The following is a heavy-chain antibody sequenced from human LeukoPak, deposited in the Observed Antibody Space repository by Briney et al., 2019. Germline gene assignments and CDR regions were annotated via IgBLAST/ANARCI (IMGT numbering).Heavy chain of an antibody. CDR3: ATVIFVYTAFDI. J-gene: IGHJ3*02. D-gene: IGHD3-16*02. V-gene: IGHV3-15*01. Sequence: PGGSLRLSCSASGFPFANTWMTWVRQAPGRGLEWVGRIKPKHEGAPTDYAAPVKGRFTISRDDTKNTLFLQMTSLNSDDSGIYFCATVIFVYTAFDIWGQGTVVTVSS. CDR1: GFPFANTW. CDR2: IKPKHEGAPT.